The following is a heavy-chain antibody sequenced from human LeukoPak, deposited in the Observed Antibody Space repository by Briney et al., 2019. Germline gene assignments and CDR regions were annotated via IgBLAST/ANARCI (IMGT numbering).Heavy chain of an antibody. J-gene: IGHJ5*02. CDR2: ISSSSSYI. CDR3: ARSDSSGWYPEYDP. D-gene: IGHD6-19*01. Sequence: PGGSLRLSCAASGFTFSSYSMNWVRQAPGKGLEWVSSISSSSSYIYYADSVKGRFTISRDNAKNSLYLQMNSLRAEDTAVYYCARSDSSGWYPEYDPRGQGTLVTVSS. V-gene: IGHV3-21*01. CDR1: GFTFSSYS.